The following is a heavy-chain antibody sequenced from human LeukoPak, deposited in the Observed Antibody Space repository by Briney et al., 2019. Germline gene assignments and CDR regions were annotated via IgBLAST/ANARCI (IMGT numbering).Heavy chain of an antibody. J-gene: IGHJ4*02. CDR3: AKDLQRWIQLPDY. D-gene: IGHD5-24*01. CDR2: ISGSGSNA. CDR1: GFTFNTYA. V-gene: IGHV3-23*01. Sequence: GRSLRLSCAASGFTFNTYAMTWVRQAPGMGLEWVSGISGSGSNAYYAGSVKGRFTISRDNSKNTLYLQMNSLRVEDTALYYCAKDLQRWIQLPDYWGQGTLVTVSS.